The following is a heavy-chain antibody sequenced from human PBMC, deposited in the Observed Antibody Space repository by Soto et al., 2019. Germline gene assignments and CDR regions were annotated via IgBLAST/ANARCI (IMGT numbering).Heavy chain of an antibody. Sequence: GGSLRLSCAASGFTFSSYGMHWVRQAPGKGLEWVAVIWYDGSNKYYADSVKGRFTISRDNSKNTLYLQMNSLRAEDTAVYYCARDFTRSGYYYYYGMDVWGQGTTVTVSS. D-gene: IGHD4-17*01. V-gene: IGHV3-33*01. CDR3: ARDFTRSGYYYYYGMDV. J-gene: IGHJ6*02. CDR1: GFTFSSYG. CDR2: IWYDGSNK.